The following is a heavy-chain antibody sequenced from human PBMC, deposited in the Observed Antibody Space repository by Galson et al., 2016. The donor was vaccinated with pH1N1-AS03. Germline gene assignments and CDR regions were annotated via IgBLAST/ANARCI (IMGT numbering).Heavy chain of an antibody. D-gene: IGHD6-19*01. V-gene: IGHV4-59*08. Sequence: SETLSLTCSVSGVSINSHLWTWIRQTPGKELEWIGNLDHTGNTEYSPSLKTRVSISVDTSKNQLSLRLKPVTAADTAVYYCARQGQWLVEHYYDGMDVWGHGTTVTVSS. CDR1: GVSINSHL. CDR2: LDHTGNT. CDR3: ARQGQWLVEHYYDGMDV. J-gene: IGHJ6*02.